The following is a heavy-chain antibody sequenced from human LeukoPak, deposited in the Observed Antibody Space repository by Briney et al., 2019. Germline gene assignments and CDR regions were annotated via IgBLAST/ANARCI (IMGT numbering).Heavy chain of an antibody. J-gene: IGHJ1*01. V-gene: IGHV4-39*01. D-gene: IGHD3-10*01. Sequence: PSETLSLTYTVCGGSINSSADHWGWIRQPPGKGLEWIGTIYYTGSTYYNPSLKSRVTISVDTSKNQFSLKLSSVTATDTAVYYCARWFGKTLAGLWWGEGTLVTVSS. CDR2: IYYTGST. CDR1: GGSINSSADH. CDR3: ARWFGKTLAGLW.